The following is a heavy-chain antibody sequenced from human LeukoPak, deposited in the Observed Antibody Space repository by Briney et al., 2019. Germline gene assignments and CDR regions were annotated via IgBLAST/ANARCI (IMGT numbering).Heavy chain of an antibody. CDR2: ISGSSSYI. CDR1: GFTFSSYS. J-gene: IGHJ6*04. Sequence: GGSLRLPCAASGFTFSSYSINWVRQAPGKGLEWVSSISGSSSYIYYADSVKGRFTISRDNAKNSLYLQMSSLRAEDTAVYYCARLEGYCSGGSCYYYYGMDVWGKGTTVTVSS. CDR3: ARLEGYCSGGSCYYYYGMDV. V-gene: IGHV3-21*01. D-gene: IGHD2-15*01.